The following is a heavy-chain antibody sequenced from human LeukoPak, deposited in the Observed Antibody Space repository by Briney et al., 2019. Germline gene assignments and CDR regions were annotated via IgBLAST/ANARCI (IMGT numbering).Heavy chain of an antibody. J-gene: IGHJ4*02. V-gene: IGHV4-59*12. CDR2: IQYSGST. D-gene: IGHD3-22*01. Sequence: SETLSLTCSVYGGAISSFYWIWIRQTPGKGLEWIGCIQYSGSTEYNPSLESRVTMSVDTSKNQFSLKLSSVTAADTAVYYCARGSGSSLHWGQGTLVTVSS. CDR3: ARGSGSSLH. CDR1: GGAISSFY.